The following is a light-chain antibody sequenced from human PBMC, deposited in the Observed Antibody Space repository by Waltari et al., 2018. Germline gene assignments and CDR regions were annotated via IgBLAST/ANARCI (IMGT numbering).Light chain of an antibody. J-gene: IGLJ1*01. CDR3: KSFTNRLTYV. V-gene: IGLV2-14*03. CDR1: ARDTGNYDH. Sequence: QSALTQPASVSGSPAQSITISCTGTARDTGNYDHFSWYQQPPGKAPKLIIYDVANRPSGVSDRFSGSKSGNTASLTISGLQAEDEADYYCKSFTNRLTYVFGSGTKVSV. CDR2: DVA.